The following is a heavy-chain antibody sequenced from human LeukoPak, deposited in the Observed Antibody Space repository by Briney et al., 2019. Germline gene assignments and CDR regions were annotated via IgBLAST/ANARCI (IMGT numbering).Heavy chain of an antibody. CDR1: GFTFSSYS. CDR2: IRSSGTEM. J-gene: IGHJ4*02. V-gene: IGHV3-48*01. Sequence: GGSLRLSCAASGFTFSSYSMIWVRQAPGKGREWLSNIRSSGTEMYYAESVKGRFTISRDNAKNSLFLQMNSLRVEDTAVYYCVRDQTWSFDCWGQGTLVTVSS. D-gene: IGHD2-8*02. CDR3: VRDQTWSFDC.